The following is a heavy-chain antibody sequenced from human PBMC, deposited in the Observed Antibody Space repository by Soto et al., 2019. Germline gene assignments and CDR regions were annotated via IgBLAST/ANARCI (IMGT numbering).Heavy chain of an antibody. CDR3: TRQGRSGSYYNAFDI. CDR2: IRSKANSYAT. CDR1: GFTFSGSA. Sequence: PGGSLRLSCAASGFTFSGSAMHWVRQASGKGLEWVGRIRSKANSYATAYAASVKGRFTISRDDSKNTAYLQMNSLKTEDTAVYYCTRQGRSGSYYNAFDIWGQGTMVTVSS. D-gene: IGHD1-26*01. J-gene: IGHJ3*02. V-gene: IGHV3-73*01.